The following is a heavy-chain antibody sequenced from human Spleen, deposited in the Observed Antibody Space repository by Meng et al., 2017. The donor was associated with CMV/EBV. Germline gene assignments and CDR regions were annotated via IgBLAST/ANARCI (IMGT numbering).Heavy chain of an antibody. Sequence: SETLSLTCAVYGESFSAYYWTWIRQPPGKGLEWIGEINHSGSTNYNPSLKSRVTISVDTSKNQFSLKLSSVTAADTAVHYCARRPLRTLAARPHPLYYFDYWGQGTLVTVSS. CDR3: ARRPLRTLAARPHPLYYFDY. J-gene: IGHJ4*02. V-gene: IGHV4-34*01. CDR2: INHSGST. D-gene: IGHD6-6*01. CDR1: GESFSAYY.